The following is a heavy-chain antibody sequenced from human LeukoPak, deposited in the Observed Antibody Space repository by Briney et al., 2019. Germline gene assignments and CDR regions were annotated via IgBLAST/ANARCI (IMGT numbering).Heavy chain of an antibody. J-gene: IGHJ3*02. Sequence: PSETLSLTCTVSGGSISSYYWSWIRQPPGKGLEWIGYIYYSGSTNYNPSLKSRVTISVDTSKNQFSLKLSSVTAADTAVYYCARDGGPYGDSPLAFDIWGQGTMVTVSS. CDR2: IYYSGST. D-gene: IGHD4-17*01. CDR1: GGSISSYY. CDR3: ARDGGPYGDSPLAFDI. V-gene: IGHV4-59*01.